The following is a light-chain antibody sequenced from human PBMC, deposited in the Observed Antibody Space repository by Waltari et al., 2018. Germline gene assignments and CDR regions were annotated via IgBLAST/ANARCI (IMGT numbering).Light chain of an antibody. CDR1: QSVSSY. V-gene: IGKV3-11*01. Sequence: EIVLTQSPATLSLSPGERATLSCRASQSVSSYLAWYQQKPGRTPRLLIYDSSTRYTGIPAMFSGSGSGTDFTLTISSLEPEDFAVYYCQQRSNWPLTFGGGTKVEIK. CDR2: DSS. J-gene: IGKJ4*01. CDR3: QQRSNWPLT.